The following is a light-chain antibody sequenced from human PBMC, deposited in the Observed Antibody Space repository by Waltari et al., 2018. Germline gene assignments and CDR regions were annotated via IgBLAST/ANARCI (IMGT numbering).Light chain of an antibody. J-gene: IGLJ2*01. CDR1: SSNIGTYN. CDR2: LNK. Sequence: QSVLTQPPSASGTPGQRVTISCSGSSSNIGTYNVNWYQHLPGAAPTLLICLNKLRPSGVPYRFSAAKCGTSASLASSGLQSEDEADYYCAAWDGSLNGVGFGGGIKLTVL. V-gene: IGLV1-44*01. CDR3: AAWDGSLNGVG.